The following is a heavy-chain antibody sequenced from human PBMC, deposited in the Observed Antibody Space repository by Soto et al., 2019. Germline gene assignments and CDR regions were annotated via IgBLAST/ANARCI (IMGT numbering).Heavy chain of an antibody. CDR2: IYYSGST. V-gene: IGHV4-59*01. CDR1: GGSISSYY. J-gene: IGHJ4*02. CDR3: ARGQIPTGFDY. Sequence: QVQPQESGPGLVKPSETLSLTCTVSGGSISSYYWSWIRQPPGKGLEWIGYIYYSGSTNYNPSLKSRVTISVDTSKNQFSLKLSSVTAADTAVYYCARGQIPTGFDYWGQGTLVTVSS.